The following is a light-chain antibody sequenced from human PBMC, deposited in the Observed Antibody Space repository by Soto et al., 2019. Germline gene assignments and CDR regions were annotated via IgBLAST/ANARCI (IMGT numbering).Light chain of an antibody. Sequence: DIQMTQSPSTLSASVGDRGTITWRASQSVSSWLAWYQQKPGKAPKLLIYKASTLKSGVPSRFSGSGSGTEFTLTISSLQPDDFATYYCQHYNSYSEAFGQGTKVDIK. V-gene: IGKV1-5*03. CDR2: KAS. CDR1: QSVSSW. CDR3: QHYNSYSEA. J-gene: IGKJ1*01.